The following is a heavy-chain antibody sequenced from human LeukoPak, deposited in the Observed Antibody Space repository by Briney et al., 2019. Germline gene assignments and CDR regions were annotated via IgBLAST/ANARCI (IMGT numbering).Heavy chain of an antibody. D-gene: IGHD3-22*01. CDR3: ARHAQTYYYDSSGYSPLFDY. Sequence: SETLSLTCTVSGNSIRSYYWSWIRQPPGKGLEWIGYIHYSGSTNYNPSLKSRVTISFDTYKNQFSLKLSSVTAADTAVYYCARHAQTYYYDSSGYSPLFDYWAQGTLVTVSS. CDR2: IHYSGST. V-gene: IGHV4-59*01. J-gene: IGHJ4*02. CDR1: GNSIRSYY.